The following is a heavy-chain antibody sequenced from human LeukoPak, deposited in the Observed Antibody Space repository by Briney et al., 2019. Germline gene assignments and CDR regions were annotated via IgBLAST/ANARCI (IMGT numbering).Heavy chain of an antibody. J-gene: IGHJ4*02. V-gene: IGHV3-48*04. CDR1: GFTFSSYS. Sequence: PGRSLRLSCAASGFTFSSYSMNWVRQAPGKGLEWVSYISSSSSTIYYADSVKGRFTISRDNAKNSLYLQMNSLRAEDTAVYYCARGPRRELPFFDYWGQGTLVTVSS. D-gene: IGHD1-26*01. CDR3: ARGPRRELPFFDY. CDR2: ISSSSSTI.